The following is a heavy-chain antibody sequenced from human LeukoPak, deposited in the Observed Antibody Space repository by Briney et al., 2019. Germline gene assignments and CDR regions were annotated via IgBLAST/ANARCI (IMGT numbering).Heavy chain of an antibody. Sequence: GGSLRLSCAASGFTFSSYSMNWVRQAPGKGLEWVSYISSSSSTIYYADSVKGRFTISRDNAKNSLYLQMNSLRAEDTAVYYCARTKIAVAGHPFRDWFDPWGQGTLVTVSS. CDR1: GFTFSSYS. CDR3: ARTKIAVAGHPFRDWFDP. J-gene: IGHJ5*02. D-gene: IGHD6-19*01. V-gene: IGHV3-48*01. CDR2: ISSSSSTI.